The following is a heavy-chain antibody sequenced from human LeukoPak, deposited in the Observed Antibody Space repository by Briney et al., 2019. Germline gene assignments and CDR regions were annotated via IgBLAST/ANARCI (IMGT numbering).Heavy chain of an antibody. CDR3: ARRMVAATPGHY. Sequence: PSETLSLTCTVSGGSISGSSYYWGWSRQPPGEGLEWIGSISSSGSTYYNPSLKSRVTISVDTSKNQFSLKVSSVTAADTAVYYCARRMVAATPGHYWGQGTLVTVSS. CDR1: GGSISGSSYY. J-gene: IGHJ4*02. V-gene: IGHV4-39*01. D-gene: IGHD2-15*01. CDR2: ISSSGST.